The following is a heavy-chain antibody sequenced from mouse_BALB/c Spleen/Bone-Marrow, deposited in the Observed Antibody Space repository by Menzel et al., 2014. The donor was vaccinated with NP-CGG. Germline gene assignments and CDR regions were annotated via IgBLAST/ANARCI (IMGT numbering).Heavy chain of an antibody. CDR1: GFDFRRYW. CDR3: ARGSYYGHLDY. D-gene: IGHD2-1*01. J-gene: IGHJ2*01. V-gene: IGHV4-1*02. Sequence: EVKLQESGGGLVQPGGSLKLSCVASGFDFRRYWMSWVRQAPGKGLQWIGEINPDSRTINYTPSLKDKFIISRDNAKNTLYLQMTKVRSEDTALYYCARGSYYGHLDYWGQGTTLTVSS. CDR2: INPDSRTI.